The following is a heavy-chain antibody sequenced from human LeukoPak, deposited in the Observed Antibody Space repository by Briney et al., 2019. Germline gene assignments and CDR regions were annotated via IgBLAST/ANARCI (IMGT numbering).Heavy chain of an antibody. J-gene: IGHJ4*02. CDR3: ARDSPPAYCSGGSCYFDY. CDR1: GGSISSYY. D-gene: IGHD2-15*01. Sequence: PSETLSLTCNVSGGSISSYYWSWFRQPPGKVLEWIGRIYTSGSTDYNPSLKSRVTISKDTSKNEFSLKLSSVTAADTAVYYCARDSPPAYCSGGSCYFDYWGQGTLVTVSS. V-gene: IGHV4-4*08. CDR2: IYTSGST.